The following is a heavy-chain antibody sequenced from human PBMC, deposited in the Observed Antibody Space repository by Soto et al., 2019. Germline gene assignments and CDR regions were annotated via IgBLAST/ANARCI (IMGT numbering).Heavy chain of an antibody. Sequence: ASVKVSCKVSGYTLTELSMHWVRHAPGKGLEWMGGFDPEDGETIYAQKFQGRVTMTEATSSDTAYMELSSLRSEDSAVYYCATGGKRWIQLYLCPNDFFYYSGQGTLDTGSS. V-gene: IGHV1-24*01. CDR1: GYTLTELS. D-gene: IGHD5-18*01. CDR3: ATGGKRWIQLYLCPNDFFYY. J-gene: IGHJ4*02. CDR2: FDPEDGET.